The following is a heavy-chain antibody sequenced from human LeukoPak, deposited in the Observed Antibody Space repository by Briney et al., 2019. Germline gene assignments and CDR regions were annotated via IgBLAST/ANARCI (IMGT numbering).Heavy chain of an antibody. CDR3: TRGGSAASTNWFDS. Sequence: PGGSLRLSCAASGFTFSSSGFIFSDYEMYWVRQAPGKGLEWVSYVSSSGGTRYYADPVKGRFTISRDNAKKSLYLHMDSLRAEDTAVYYCTRGGSAASTNWFDSWGQGTLVTVSS. CDR2: VSSSGGTR. D-gene: IGHD1-26*01. V-gene: IGHV3-48*03. J-gene: IGHJ5*01. CDR1: GFTFSS.